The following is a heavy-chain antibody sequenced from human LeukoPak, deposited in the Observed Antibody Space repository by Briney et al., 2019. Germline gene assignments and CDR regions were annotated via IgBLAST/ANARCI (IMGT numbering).Heavy chain of an antibody. CDR3: ARLVSSWYRPYYYYYMDV. CDR2: INHSGST. J-gene: IGHJ6*03. CDR1: GGSVTSYY. D-gene: IGHD6-13*01. Sequence: SETLSLTCSVSGGSVTSYYWNWVRQTPGKGLEWIGEINHSGSTNYNPSLKSRVTISVDTSKNQFSLKLSSVTAADTAVYYCARLVSSWYRPYYYYYMDVWGKGTTVTISS. V-gene: IGHV4-34*01.